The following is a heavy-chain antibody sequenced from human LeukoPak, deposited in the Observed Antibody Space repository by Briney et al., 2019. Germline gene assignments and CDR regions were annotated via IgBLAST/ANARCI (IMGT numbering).Heavy chain of an antibody. CDR2: IKEDGSEK. J-gene: IGHJ5*02. CDR3: TRRMSSTNETRWFDP. D-gene: IGHD2-2*01. V-gene: IGHV3-7*01. Sequence: GGSLRLSCAASGFTCRSYWMSWVRQAPGKGLEWVANIKEDGSEKYYVDSVNGRFTISRDNAKNSLYLQMNSLRAEDTAVYYCTRRMSSTNETRWFDPWGQGTLVTVSS. CDR1: GFTCRSYW.